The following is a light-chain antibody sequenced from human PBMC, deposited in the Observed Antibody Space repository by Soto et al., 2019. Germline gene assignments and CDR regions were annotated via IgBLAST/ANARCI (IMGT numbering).Light chain of an antibody. V-gene: IGKV3D-15*01. CDR3: QQYNNWPRT. Sequence: EILMTQSPATLSVSPGEGATLSCRASQSVSSNLAWYQQKPGQAPSLVIYGASTRASGIPARFSGSGSGTEFTLTISSLQSEDFAVYYCQQYNNWPRTFGQGTKVDIK. CDR1: QSVSSN. J-gene: IGKJ1*01. CDR2: GAS.